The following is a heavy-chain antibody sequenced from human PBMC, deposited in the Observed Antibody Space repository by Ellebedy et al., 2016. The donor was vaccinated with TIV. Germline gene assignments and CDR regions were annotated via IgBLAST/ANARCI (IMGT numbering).Heavy chain of an antibody. J-gene: IGHJ6*02. V-gene: IGHV1-46*01. Sequence: ASVKVSCKASGYTFTSYYMHWVRQAPGQGLEWMGIINPSGGSTSYAQKFQGRVTMTRDTSISTAYMELSRLRSDDTAVYYCARGAMGWSSYYYGMDVWGQGTTVTVSS. CDR2: INPSGGST. CDR1: GYTFTSYY. D-gene: IGHD5-18*01. CDR3: ARGAMGWSSYYYGMDV.